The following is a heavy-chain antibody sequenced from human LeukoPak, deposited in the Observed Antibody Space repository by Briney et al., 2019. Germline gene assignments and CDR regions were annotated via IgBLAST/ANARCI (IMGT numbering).Heavy chain of an antibody. J-gene: IGHJ4*02. CDR2: INSDGRGT. V-gene: IGHV3-74*01. Sequence: GGSLRLSCASSGFTFSSYWMHWVRQAPGKGLMWVSRINSDGRGTNYADSVKGLFTISRDNAKNTVYLQMNSLRVEDTAVYYCARAGRGLRYFDWLTHDYWGQGTLVTVSS. CDR3: ARAGRGLRYFDWLTHDY. D-gene: IGHD3-9*01. CDR1: GFTFSSYW.